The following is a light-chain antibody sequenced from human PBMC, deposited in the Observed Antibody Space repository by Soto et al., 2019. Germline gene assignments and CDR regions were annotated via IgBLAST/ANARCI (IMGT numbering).Light chain of an antibody. J-gene: IGKJ1*01. V-gene: IGKV3-20*01. CDR3: HQYGSSPPT. CDR1: QSVSNSY. Sequence: IVLTQSPGTLSVSPGERATLSCRASQSVSNSYLAWYQQKPGQAPRLLMSGASNRATGIPDGFTGSGSGTDFTLTISRLEPEDFAVYYCHQYGSSPPTFGQGTKVDIK. CDR2: GAS.